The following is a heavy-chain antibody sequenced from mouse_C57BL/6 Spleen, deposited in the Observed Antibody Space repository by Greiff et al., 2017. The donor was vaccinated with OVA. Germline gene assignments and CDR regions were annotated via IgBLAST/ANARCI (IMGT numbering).Heavy chain of an antibody. D-gene: IGHD1-1*01. CDR1: GYTFTSYW. CDR2: IDPSDSET. J-gene: IGHJ2*01. CDR3: ARTTVVSYYFDY. V-gene: IGHV1-52*01. Sequence: QVQLQQPGAELVRPGSSVTLSCTASGYTFTSYWMHWVKQRPIQGLEWIGNIDPSDSETHYNQKFKDKATLTVDKSSSTAYMQLSSLTSEDSAVYYCARTTVVSYYFDYWGQGTTLTVSS.